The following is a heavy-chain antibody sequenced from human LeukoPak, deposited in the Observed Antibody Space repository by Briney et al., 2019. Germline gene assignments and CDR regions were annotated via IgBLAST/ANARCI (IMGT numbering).Heavy chain of an antibody. CDR1: RFTFSSYS. CDR3: ARVPYIAYYYMDV. J-gene: IGHJ6*03. V-gene: IGHV3-21*01. Sequence: GGSLILSCAASRFTFSSYSMTWVRQAPGKGLEWVSSISSSGSYIYHADAVKGRFTISRDNAKNSLYLQMNSLRAEDTAVYYCARVPYIAYYYMDVWGKGNTVTVSS. D-gene: IGHD6-13*01. CDR2: ISSSGSYI.